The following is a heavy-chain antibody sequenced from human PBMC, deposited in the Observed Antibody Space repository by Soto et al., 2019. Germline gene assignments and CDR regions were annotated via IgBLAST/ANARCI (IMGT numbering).Heavy chain of an antibody. CDR3: VRNMGGYNSDCDY. J-gene: IGHJ4*02. CDR1: GFTFSRHA. Sequence: QVQLVESGGGVVQPGRSLRLSCAASGFTFSRHAMHWVRQAPGKGLEWVAVIWYDGSNKYYADSMKGRFTVSRDNSKNTLYLQMNSLRAEDTAVYYCVRNMGGYNSDCDYWGQGTLVTVSS. V-gene: IGHV3-33*01. D-gene: IGHD5-12*01. CDR2: IWYDGSNK.